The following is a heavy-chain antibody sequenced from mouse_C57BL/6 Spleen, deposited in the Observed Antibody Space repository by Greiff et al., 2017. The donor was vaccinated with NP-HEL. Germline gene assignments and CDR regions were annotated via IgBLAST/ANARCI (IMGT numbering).Heavy chain of an antibody. CDR3: ARADSSGYGFAY. CDR2: ISYDGSN. CDR1: GYSITSGYY. J-gene: IGHJ3*01. V-gene: IGHV3-6*01. D-gene: IGHD3-2*02. Sequence: VQLKQSGPGLVKPSQSLSLTCSVTGYSITSGYYWNWIRQFPGNKLEWMGYISYDGSNNYNPSLKNRISITRDTSKNQFFLKLNSVTTEDTATYYCARADSSGYGFAYWGQGTLVTVSA.